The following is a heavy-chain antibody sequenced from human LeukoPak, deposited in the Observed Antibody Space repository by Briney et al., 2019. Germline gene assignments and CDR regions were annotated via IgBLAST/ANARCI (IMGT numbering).Heavy chain of an antibody. CDR3: ARGIAAASGYFDY. J-gene: IGHJ4*02. CDR2: IYTRGST. V-gene: IGHV4-4*07. D-gene: IGHD6-13*01. CDR1: GGSINNYY. Sequence: SETLSLTCTVSGGSINNYYWSWIRQPAGKGLEWIGRIYTRGSTNYNPSLKSRVTMSVDTSKNQFSLKLSSVTAADTAVYYCARGIAAASGYFDYWGQGTLVTVSS.